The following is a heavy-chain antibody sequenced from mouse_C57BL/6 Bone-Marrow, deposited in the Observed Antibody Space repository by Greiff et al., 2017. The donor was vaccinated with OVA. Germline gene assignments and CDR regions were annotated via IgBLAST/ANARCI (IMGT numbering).Heavy chain of an antibody. CDR3: ASYYYGSSPYAMDY. D-gene: IGHD1-1*01. V-gene: IGHV2-2*01. J-gene: IGHJ4*01. CDR2: IWSGGST. Sequence: QVQLQQSGPGLVQPSQSLSITCTVSGFSLTSYGVHWVRQSPGKGLEWLGVIWSGGSTDYNAAFISRLSISKDNSKCQVFFKMNSLQADDTAIYYCASYYYGSSPYAMDYWGQGTSVTVSS. CDR1: GFSLTSYG.